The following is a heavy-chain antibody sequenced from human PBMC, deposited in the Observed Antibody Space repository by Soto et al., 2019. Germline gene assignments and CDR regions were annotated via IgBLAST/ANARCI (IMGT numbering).Heavy chain of an antibody. CDR3: AGQTFTIAAASYGRSNWFDP. Sequence: PSETLSLTCSASDGSITSSSHFWGWVRQPPGKGLGWIGTIYFTGNTYYTPSLKSRLTMSIDTSKNEFSLRLNSVTAADTAVYYCAGQTFTIAAASYGRSNWFDPWGPGTLVTVSS. D-gene: IGHD6-25*01. CDR2: IYFTGNT. J-gene: IGHJ5*02. CDR1: DGSITSSSHF. V-gene: IGHV4-39*01.